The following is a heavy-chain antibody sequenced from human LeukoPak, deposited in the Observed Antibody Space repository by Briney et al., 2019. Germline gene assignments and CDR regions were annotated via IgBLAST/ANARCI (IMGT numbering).Heavy chain of an antibody. V-gene: IGHV4-59*08. CDR3: ARQDSSGWWYFDL. D-gene: IGHD6-19*01. CDR2: IYYSGST. CDR1: GGSISSYY. J-gene: IGHJ2*01. Sequence: SETLSLTCTVSGGSISSYYWSWIRQPPGKGLEWIGYIYYSGSTNYNPSLKSRVTISVDTSKNQFSLKLSSVTAADTAVYYCARQDSSGWWYFDLWGRGTLVTVSS.